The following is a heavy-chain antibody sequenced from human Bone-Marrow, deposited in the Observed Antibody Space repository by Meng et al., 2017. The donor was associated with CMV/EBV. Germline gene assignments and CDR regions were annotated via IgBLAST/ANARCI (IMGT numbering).Heavy chain of an antibody. V-gene: IGHV1-18*01. CDR3: ARGPSGSYFRPFDY. CDR1: GYTFTSYG. CDR2: ISAYNGDT. Sequence: QVQLVQSGAEVKKPGASEKVSCMASGYTFTSYGLSWVRQAPGQGLEWVGWISAYNGDTNYAQKLQGRVTMTTDTSTNSAYMELRSLRSDDTAVYYCARGPSGSYFRPFDYWGQGTLVTVSS. D-gene: IGHD1-26*01. J-gene: IGHJ4*02.